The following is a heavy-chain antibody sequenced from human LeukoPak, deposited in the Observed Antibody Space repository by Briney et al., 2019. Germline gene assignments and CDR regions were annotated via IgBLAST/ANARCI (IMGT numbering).Heavy chain of an antibody. D-gene: IGHD3-16*02. Sequence: TLSLTCTVSGGSISSYYWSWIRQPPGKALEWLALIYWDDDKRYSPSLKSRLTITKDTSKNQVVLTMTNMDPVDTATYYCAHSRGIYVWGSYRHDSFDYWGQGTLVTVSS. V-gene: IGHV2-5*08. CDR2: IYWDDDK. CDR3: AHSRGIYVWGSYRHDSFDY. J-gene: IGHJ4*02. CDR1: GGSISSYYW.